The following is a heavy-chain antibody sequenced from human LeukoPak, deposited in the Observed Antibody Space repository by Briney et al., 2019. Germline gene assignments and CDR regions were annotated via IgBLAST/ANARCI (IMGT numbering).Heavy chain of an antibody. D-gene: IGHD3-9*01. CDR3: AKGARFFDVAWFDP. V-gene: IGHV3-9*01. J-gene: IGHJ5*02. CDR1: GITFSNYN. Sequence: GGSLRLSCAAPGITFSNYNMNWVRQAPGKGLEWVSGISWNSGSIGYADSVKGRFTISRDNAKNSLYLQMNSLRAEDTALYYCAKGARFFDVAWFDPWGQGTLVTVSS. CDR2: ISWNSGSI.